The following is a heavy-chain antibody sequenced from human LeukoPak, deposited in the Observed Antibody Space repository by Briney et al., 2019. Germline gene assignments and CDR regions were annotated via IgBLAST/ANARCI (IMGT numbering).Heavy chain of an antibody. D-gene: IGHD2-8*01. V-gene: IGHV4-39*01. CDR2: IYYSGST. CDR1: GGSISSSSYY. J-gene: IGHJ5*02. CDR3: HIVLMVYSNWFDP. Sequence: PSETLSLTCTVSGGSISSSSYYWGWIRQPPGKGLEWIGSIYYSGSTYYNPSLKSRVTISVDTSKNQFSLKLSSVTAADTAVYYCHIVLMVYSNWFDPWGQGTLVTVSS.